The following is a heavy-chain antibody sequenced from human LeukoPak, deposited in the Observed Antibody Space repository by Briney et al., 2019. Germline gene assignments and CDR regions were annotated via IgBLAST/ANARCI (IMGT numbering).Heavy chain of an antibody. V-gene: IGHV1-18*01. CDR2: ISAYNGNT. Sequence: GASVKVSCKASGYTFSNYGISWVRQAPGQGLEWMGWISAYNGNTNYAQKLQGRVTMTTDTSTSTAYMELRSLRSDDTAVYYCARLGGDRRYYYMDVWGKGTTVTISS. D-gene: IGHD4-17*01. CDR3: ARLGGDRRYYYMDV. J-gene: IGHJ6*03. CDR1: GYTFSNYG.